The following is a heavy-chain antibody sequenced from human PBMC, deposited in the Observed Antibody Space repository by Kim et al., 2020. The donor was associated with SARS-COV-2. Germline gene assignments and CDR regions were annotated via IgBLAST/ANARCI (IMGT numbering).Heavy chain of an antibody. CDR2: IFYSGST. V-gene: IGHV4-39*01. Sequence: SETLSLTCTVSGGSISSTSYYWGWIRQPPRRGLEWIGSIFYSGSTYYNPSLKSRITISVDTSKNQFSLKLTSVTAADTAVYYCARHVRTGFYEIDYWGQGTLVTVSS. D-gene: IGHD3-9*01. CDR1: GGSISSTSYY. J-gene: IGHJ4*02. CDR3: ARHVRTGFYEIDY.